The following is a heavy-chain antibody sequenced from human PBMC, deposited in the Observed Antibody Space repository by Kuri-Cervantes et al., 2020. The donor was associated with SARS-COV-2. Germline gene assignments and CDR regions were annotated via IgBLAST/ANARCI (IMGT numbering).Heavy chain of an antibody. V-gene: IGHV3-48*03. D-gene: IGHD2-21*01. Sequence: GGSLRLSCAASGFTFSSYEMNWVRQAPGKGLEWVSYISSSGSTIYYADSVKGRFTISRDNAKNSLYLQMNSLRDEDTAVYYCARDRPHIVVVIANDYYYGMDVWGQGTTVTVSS. CDR1: GFTFSSYE. CDR2: ISSSGSTI. CDR3: ARDRPHIVVVIANDYYYGMDV. J-gene: IGHJ6*02.